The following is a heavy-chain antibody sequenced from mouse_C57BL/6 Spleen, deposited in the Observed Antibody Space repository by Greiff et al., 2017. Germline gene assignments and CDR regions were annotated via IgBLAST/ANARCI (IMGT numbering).Heavy chain of an antibody. D-gene: IGHD1-1*01. CDR1: GYTFTSYW. V-gene: IGHV1-50*01. J-gene: IGHJ4*01. Sequence: VKLQQPGAELVKPGASVKLSCKASGYTFTSYWMQWVKQRPGQGLEWIGEIDPSDSYTNYNQKFKGKATLTVDTSSSTAYMQLSSLTSEDSAVYYCARATVGAMDYWGQGTSVTVSS. CDR3: ARATVGAMDY. CDR2: IDPSDSYT.